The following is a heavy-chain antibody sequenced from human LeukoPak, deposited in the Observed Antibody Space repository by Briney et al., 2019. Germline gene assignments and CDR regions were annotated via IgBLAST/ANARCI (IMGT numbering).Heavy chain of an antibody. CDR2: FDPEDGET. CDR1: GYTLTELS. D-gene: IGHD3-10*01. J-gene: IGHJ5*02. Sequence: GASVKVSCKVSGYTLTELSLHWVRQPPGKGLECMGGFDPEDGETIYAQKSKGRVTMTEDTSTDTAYMELSRLTSEDTAVYYCATMELITMVRGVITNWFDPWGQGTLVTVSS. V-gene: IGHV1-24*01. CDR3: ATMELITMVRGVITNWFDP.